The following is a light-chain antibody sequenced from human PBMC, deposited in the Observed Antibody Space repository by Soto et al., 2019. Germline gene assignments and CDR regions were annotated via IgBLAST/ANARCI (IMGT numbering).Light chain of an antibody. CDR3: QHYVGSPQFT. Sequence: EIVLTQSPGTLSLSPGERATLSCRASPSISNNYLAWYQQKTGQDPRLLIYGASARATGSPDRFSGSGSGTDVNLTISRLEPEDFAMYYCQHYVGSPQFTSGPGTKVDIK. CDR2: GAS. V-gene: IGKV3-20*01. CDR1: PSISNNY. J-gene: IGKJ3*01.